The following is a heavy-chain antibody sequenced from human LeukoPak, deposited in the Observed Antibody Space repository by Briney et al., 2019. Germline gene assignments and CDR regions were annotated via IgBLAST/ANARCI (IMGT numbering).Heavy chain of an antibody. D-gene: IGHD2-21*01. CDR2: IYYTGST. J-gene: IGHJ3*02. CDR3: AGGLRGDLDAFDI. V-gene: IGHV4-39*07. CDR1: GGSISSSNYY. Sequence: PSETLSLTCTVSGGSISSSNYYWGWIRQPPGKGLEWIVTIYYTGSTSYNPSLKSRVTTSVDTSKNQFSLNLTSVTAADTAVYHCAGGLRGDLDAFDIWGQGTMVTVSS.